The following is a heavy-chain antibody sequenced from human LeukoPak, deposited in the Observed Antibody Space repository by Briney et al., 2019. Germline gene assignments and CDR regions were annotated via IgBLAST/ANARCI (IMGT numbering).Heavy chain of an antibody. Sequence: GASVKVSCKASGYTFTSYDINWVRQATGQGLEWMGWMNPNSGNTHYAQKLQGRVTMTTDTSTSTAYMELRSLRSDDTAVYYCARVVVVPAAMRDVFDYWGQGTLVTVSS. CDR3: ARVVVVPAAMRDVFDY. V-gene: IGHV1-18*04. D-gene: IGHD2-2*01. CDR2: MNPNSGNT. J-gene: IGHJ4*02. CDR1: GYTFTSYD.